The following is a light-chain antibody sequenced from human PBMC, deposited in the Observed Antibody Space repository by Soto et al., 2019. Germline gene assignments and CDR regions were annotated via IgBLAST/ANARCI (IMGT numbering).Light chain of an antibody. CDR3: QQYNNWPSL. CDR2: GAS. V-gene: IGKV3-15*01. CDR1: QSVSSN. J-gene: IGKJ3*01. Sequence: EIVVTQSPATLSVSPGERATLSCRASQSVSSNLAWYQQKPGPAPRLLIYGASTRATGIPARFSGSGSGTEFTLTISSLQSEDFAVYYCQQYNNWPSLFGPGTKVD.